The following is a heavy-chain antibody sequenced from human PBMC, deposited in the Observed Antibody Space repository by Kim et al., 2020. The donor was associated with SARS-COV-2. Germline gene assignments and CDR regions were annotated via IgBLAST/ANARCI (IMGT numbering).Heavy chain of an antibody. Sequence: SETLSLTCTVSGGSISSYYWSWFRQPPGKGLEWVGYISYSGTTNYNPSLESRVTISVDTSKNQFSLMLSSVTAADTAVYYCARHDSSFGAGPHFQHWGQGALVTVSS. CDR2: ISYSGTT. J-gene: IGHJ1*01. D-gene: IGHD2-15*01. CDR3: ARHDSSFGAGPHFQH. V-gene: IGHV4-59*08. CDR1: GGSISSYY.